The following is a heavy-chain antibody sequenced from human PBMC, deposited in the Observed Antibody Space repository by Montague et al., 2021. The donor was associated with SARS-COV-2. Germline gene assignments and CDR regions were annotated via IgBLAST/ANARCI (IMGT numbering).Heavy chain of an antibody. J-gene: IGHJ5*02. CDR2: IHSSGGT. Sequence: TLSLTCAVSGGSIITGSNFYWGWILQSAGKGLEWIGLIHSSGGTNYNPSLTSRLTMSVDSSANQFSLMLTSVTAADTAVYYCARDYYDSTGLNWFDPWGQGVLVTVSS. CDR3: ARDYYDSTGLNWFDP. D-gene: IGHD3-22*01. CDR1: GGSIITGSNFY. V-gene: IGHV4-61*02.